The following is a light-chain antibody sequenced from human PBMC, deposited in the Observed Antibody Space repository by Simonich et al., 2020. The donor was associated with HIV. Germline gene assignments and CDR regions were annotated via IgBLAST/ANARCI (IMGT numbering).Light chain of an antibody. J-gene: IGKJ4*01. CDR3: QQYTNWPLT. CDR1: QSVSNN. V-gene: IGKV3-15*01. Sequence: EIEMTQSPATLSVSPGERATLSCRASQSVSNNLSWYQQKPGQAPRLLMHGASTRASGIPARFSGSGSGTEFTLTISSLQSADFAVYHCQQYTNWPLTFGGGTKVEIK. CDR2: GAS.